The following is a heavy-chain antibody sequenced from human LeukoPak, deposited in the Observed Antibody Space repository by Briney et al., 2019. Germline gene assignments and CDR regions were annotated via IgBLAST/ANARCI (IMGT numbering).Heavy chain of an antibody. Sequence: PSETLSLTRTVSGVSPSRDYTSWIPDPPEKGLEWGGDIYYSGSTNYNPSVKSRVTISVDTSKTQFSLKLSSVTAADTAVYYCARITDFWSGPNNWFDPWGQGTLVTVSS. J-gene: IGHJ5*02. CDR3: ARITDFWSGPNNWFDP. CDR1: GVSPSRDY. CDR2: IYYSGST. V-gene: IGHV4-59*01. D-gene: IGHD3-3*01.